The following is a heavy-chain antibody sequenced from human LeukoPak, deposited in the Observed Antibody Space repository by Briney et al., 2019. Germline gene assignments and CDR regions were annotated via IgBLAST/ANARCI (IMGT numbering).Heavy chain of an antibody. D-gene: IGHD2-2*01. V-gene: IGHV1-69*05. CDR2: IIPIFGTA. CDR1: GGTFSSYA. CDR3: ASCSIYRRGCSNWVDP. Sequence: SVKVSCKASGGTFSSYAISWVRQAPGQGLEWMGGIIPIFGTANYAQKFQGRVTITTDESTSTAYMELSSLRSEDTAVYYCASCSIYRRGCSNWVDPWGQGTLVTVYS. J-gene: IGHJ5*02.